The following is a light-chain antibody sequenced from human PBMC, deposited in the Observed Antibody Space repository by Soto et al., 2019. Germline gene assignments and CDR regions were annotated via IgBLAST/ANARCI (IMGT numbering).Light chain of an antibody. CDR3: QQYNNWPIT. J-gene: IGKJ5*01. CDR2: GAS. V-gene: IGKV3-15*01. Sequence: EIVMTQSPATLSVSPGERATLSCRASQSVSSNLAWYQHKPGQAPRLLISGASTRATGIPARFSGSGSGTEFTLTISSQQSEDFAVYYCQQYNNWPITFGQGTRLEIK. CDR1: QSVSSN.